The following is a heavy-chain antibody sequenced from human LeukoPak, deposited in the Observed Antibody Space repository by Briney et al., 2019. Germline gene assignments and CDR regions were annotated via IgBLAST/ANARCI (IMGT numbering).Heavy chain of an antibody. J-gene: IGHJ4*02. D-gene: IGHD3-10*01. V-gene: IGHV3-23*01. CDR2: ISGNGAYT. CDR1: GFTFSTYP. CDR3: AKDPGLWFGELLYRPYFDY. Sequence: GGSLRLSCAASGFTFSTYPMSWVRQAPGTGLEWVSLISGNGAYTYYADSVKGRFTISRDNSKNTLYLQMNSLRAEDTAVYYCAKDPGLWFGELLYRPYFDYWGQGTLVTVSS.